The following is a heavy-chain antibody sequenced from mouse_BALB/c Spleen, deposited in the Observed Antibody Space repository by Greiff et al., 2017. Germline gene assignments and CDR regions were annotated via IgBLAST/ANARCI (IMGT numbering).Heavy chain of an antibody. J-gene: IGHJ2*01. CDR1: GFAFGSYD. Sequence: VHLVGPGGGLVKPGGSLKLSVAASGFAFGSYDMSWVRQTPEKRLEWVAYISSGGGSTYYPDTVKGRFTISRDNAKNTLYLQMSSLKSEDTAMYYCARQDYWGQGTTLTVSS. CDR2: ISSGGGST. V-gene: IGHV5-12-1*01. CDR3: ARQDY.